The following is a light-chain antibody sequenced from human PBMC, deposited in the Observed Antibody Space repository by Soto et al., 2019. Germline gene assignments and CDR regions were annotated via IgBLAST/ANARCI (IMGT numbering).Light chain of an antibody. J-gene: IGKJ2*01. CDR2: DAS. Sequence: DIQMTQSPSSLSASVGDRITITCQASQDIRNYLNWYQQKPGKAPSLLIYDASNLEAGVPSRFSGGGSGTNFTFTISSLQPEDIATYYCQHYDNLPRYTFGQGTRLEI. CDR1: QDIRNY. CDR3: QHYDNLPRYT. V-gene: IGKV1-33*01.